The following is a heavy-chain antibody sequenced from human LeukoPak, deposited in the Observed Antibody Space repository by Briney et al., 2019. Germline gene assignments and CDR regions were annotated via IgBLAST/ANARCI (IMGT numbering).Heavy chain of an antibody. CDR3: ARETRGINWNVPFDY. D-gene: IGHD1-1*01. V-gene: IGHV1-18*01. Sequence: GASVKVSCKASGYTFTSYGISWVRQAPGQGLEWMGWISAYNGNTNYAQKLQGRVTMTTDTSTSTAYMELRSLRSDDTAVYYCARETRGINWNVPFDYWGQGTLVTVSS. CDR1: GYTFTSYG. J-gene: IGHJ4*02. CDR2: ISAYNGNT.